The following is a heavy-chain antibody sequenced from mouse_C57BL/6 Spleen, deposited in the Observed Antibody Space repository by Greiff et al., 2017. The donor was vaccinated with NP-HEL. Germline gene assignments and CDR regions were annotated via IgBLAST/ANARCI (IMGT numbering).Heavy chain of an antibody. J-gene: IGHJ2*01. CDR3: AREDLTGDFDY. D-gene: IGHD4-1*01. CDR1: GYTFTDYY. V-gene: IGHV1-19*01. CDR2: INPYNGGT. Sequence: VQLQQSGPVLVKPGASVKMSCKASGYTFTDYYMNWVKQSHGKSLEWIGVINPYNGGTSYNQKFKGKATLTVDKSSSTAYIELNSLTSEDSAVYYCAREDLTGDFDYWGQGTTLTVSS.